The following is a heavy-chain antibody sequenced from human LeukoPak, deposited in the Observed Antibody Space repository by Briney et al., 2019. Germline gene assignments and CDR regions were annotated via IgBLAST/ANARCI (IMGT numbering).Heavy chain of an antibody. CDR1: GFTFGDYA. V-gene: IGHV3-49*04. CDR3: TRDQTPYY. Sequence: GGSPRLSCTASGFTFGDYAMTWVRQAPGKGLEWVGFIRSKAYGGTTEYAASVKGRFTISRDDSKSIAYLQMNSLKTEDTAVYYCTRDQTPYYWGQGTLVTVSS. CDR2: IRSKAYGGTT. J-gene: IGHJ4*02.